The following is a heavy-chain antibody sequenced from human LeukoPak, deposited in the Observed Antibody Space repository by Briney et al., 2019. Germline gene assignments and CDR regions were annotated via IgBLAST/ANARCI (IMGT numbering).Heavy chain of an antibody. Sequence: PSQTLSLTCTVSGGSISSGGYYWSWIRQHPGKGLEWIGYIYYSGSTYYNPSLKSPVTISVDTSKNQFSLKLSSVTAVDTAVYYCARATSMVRGVIASDFDYWGQGTLVTVSS. V-gene: IGHV4-31*01. CDR1: GGSISSGGYY. CDR2: IYYSGST. D-gene: IGHD3-10*01. J-gene: IGHJ4*02. CDR3: ARATSMVRGVIASDFDY.